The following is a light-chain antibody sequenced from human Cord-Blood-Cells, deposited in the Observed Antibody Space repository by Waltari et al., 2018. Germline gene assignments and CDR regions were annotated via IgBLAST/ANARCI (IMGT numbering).Light chain of an antibody. J-gene: IGLJ3*02. CDR3: NSRDSSGNHLV. CDR1: RLRRYY. Sequence: SSELTPDPAVSVALGQTVRITCQGDRLRRYYASWYQQKPGQAPVLVIYGKNNRPSGIPDRFSSSSSGNTASLTITGAQAEDEADYYCNSRDSSGNHLVFGGGTKLTVL. CDR2: GKN. V-gene: IGLV3-19*01.